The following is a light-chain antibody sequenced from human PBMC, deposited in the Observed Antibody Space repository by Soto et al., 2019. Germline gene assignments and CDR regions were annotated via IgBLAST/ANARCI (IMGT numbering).Light chain of an antibody. J-gene: IGLJ3*02. V-gene: IGLV2-14*01. Sequence: QSALTQPASVSGSPGQSITISCTGTSSDIGGYNYVPWYQQHPGKAPKLMIYEVSNRPSGVSDRFSGSRSGNTASLTISGLQADDESDYYCISYTSSSTWVFGGGTKLTVL. CDR1: SSDIGGYNY. CDR3: ISYTSSSTWV. CDR2: EVS.